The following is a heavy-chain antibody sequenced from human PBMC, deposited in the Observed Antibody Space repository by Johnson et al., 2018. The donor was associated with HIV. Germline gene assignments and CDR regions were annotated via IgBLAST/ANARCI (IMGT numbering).Heavy chain of an antibody. D-gene: IGHD5-18*01. CDR1: GVTFSSYA. V-gene: IGHV3-66*02. Sequence: VQLVESGGGLVKPGGSLRLSCAASGVTFSSYAMHWVRQAPGKGLEWVSLIYSGENTKYADSVKGRFTISRDSSKNTLFLQLNSLRPEDTAVYYCARVSLAYSYGYDALDIWGQGTMVTVSS. CDR3: ARVSLAYSYGYDALDI. J-gene: IGHJ3*02. CDR2: IYSGENT.